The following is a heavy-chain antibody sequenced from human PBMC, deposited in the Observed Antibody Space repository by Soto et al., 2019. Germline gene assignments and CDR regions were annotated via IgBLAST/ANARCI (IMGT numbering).Heavy chain of an antibody. Sequence: QDQLVQSGAEVKKPGASVKVSCKASVFTSSGISWVRQAPGQRLEWMGWISTHNGNTIYAQKFQGRVIMTMDTSTTSVYMELRSLRPDDTAVXLCAREGILGLFDAYDLWGQGTMVTVSS. D-gene: IGHD3-3*01. J-gene: IGHJ3*01. V-gene: IGHV1-18*04. CDR1: VFTSSG. CDR2: ISTHNGNT. CDR3: AREGILGLFDAYDL.